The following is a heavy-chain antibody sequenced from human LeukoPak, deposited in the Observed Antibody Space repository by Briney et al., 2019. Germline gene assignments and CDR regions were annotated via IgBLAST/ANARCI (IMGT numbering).Heavy chain of an antibody. Sequence: ASVKVSCKASGYTFTSYYMHWVRLATGQGLEWMGIINPSGGSTSYAQKFQGRVTMTRDTSTSTVHMELSSLRSEDTAVYYCARDSEILTGYKDGRKYNWFDPWGQGTLVTVSS. CDR3: ARDSEILTGYKDGRKYNWFDP. J-gene: IGHJ5*02. CDR2: INPSGGST. CDR1: GYTFTSYY. V-gene: IGHV1-46*01. D-gene: IGHD3-9*01.